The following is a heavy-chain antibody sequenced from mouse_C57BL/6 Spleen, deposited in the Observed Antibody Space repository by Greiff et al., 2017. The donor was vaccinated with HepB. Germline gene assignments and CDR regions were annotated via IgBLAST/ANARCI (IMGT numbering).Heavy chain of an antibody. CDR1: GYTFTDYN. CDR3: ARRFITTVVATYYFDY. V-gene: IGHV1-18*01. Sequence: EVQLQQSGPELVKPGASVKIPCKASGYTFTDYNMDWVKQSHGKSLEWIGDINPNNGGTIYNQKFKGKATLTVDKSSSTAYMELRSLTSEDTAVYYGARRFITTVVATYYFDYWGQGTTLTVSS. D-gene: IGHD1-1*01. CDR2: INPNNGGT. J-gene: IGHJ2*01.